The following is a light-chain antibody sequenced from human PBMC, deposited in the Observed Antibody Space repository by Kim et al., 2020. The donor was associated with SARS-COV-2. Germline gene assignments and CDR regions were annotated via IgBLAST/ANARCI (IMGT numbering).Light chain of an antibody. CDR1: QSPVYSDGNIY. CDR3: MQGTHWPFT. V-gene: IGKV2-30*01. CDR2: KVS. J-gene: IGKJ3*01. Sequence: PAAISCSASQSPVYSDGNIYLNWFHQRPGQSPRRLIYKVSNRDSGVPDRFSGSGSGTDFTLQISRVEAEDVGVYYCMQGTHWPFTFGPGTKVDIK.